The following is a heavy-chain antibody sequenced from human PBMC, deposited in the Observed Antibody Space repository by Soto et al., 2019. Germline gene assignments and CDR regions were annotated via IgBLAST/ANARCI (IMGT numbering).Heavy chain of an antibody. J-gene: IGHJ5*02. V-gene: IGHV1-8*01. CDR2: MNPDSGNT. CDR1: GYTFTNYD. Sequence: QVQLVQSGAEVKKPGASVKVSCKASGYTFTNYDIHWVRQATGQGLEWMGWMNPDSGNTGQSKQFQGRVTMTRDTSISTAYMEMSSLRSEDTAVYYRASGRVRRPWFDPWGQGTRVTVSS. CDR3: ASGRVRRPWFDP.